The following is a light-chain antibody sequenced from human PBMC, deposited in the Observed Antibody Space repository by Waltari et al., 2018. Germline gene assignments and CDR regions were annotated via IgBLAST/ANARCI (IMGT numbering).Light chain of an antibody. J-gene: IGLJ2*01. CDR3: NSRDSSGDHLV. CDR1: SLRSYY. V-gene: IGLV3-19*01. CDR2: GKN. Sequence: SSELTQDPAVSVALGQTVRVTCPGDSLRSYYASWYQQKPGQAPVLVNYGKNNRPSGIPDRFSGSSSGNTTSLTITGAQAEDEADYYCNSRDSSGDHLVFGGGTKLTVL.